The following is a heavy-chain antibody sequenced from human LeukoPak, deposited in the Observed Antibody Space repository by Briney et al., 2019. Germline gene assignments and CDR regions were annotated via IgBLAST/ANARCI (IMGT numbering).Heavy chain of an antibody. Sequence: PGGSLRLSCAASGFTFSSYAMSWVRQAPGKGLEWVSAISGSGGSTYYADSVKGRFTISRDNSKNTLYLQLNSLRADDTAVYYCAKHVEYGSGPPIGYWGQGTLVTVSS. CDR1: GFTFSSYA. V-gene: IGHV3-23*01. CDR2: ISGSGGST. CDR3: AKHVEYGSGPPIGY. J-gene: IGHJ4*02. D-gene: IGHD3-10*01.